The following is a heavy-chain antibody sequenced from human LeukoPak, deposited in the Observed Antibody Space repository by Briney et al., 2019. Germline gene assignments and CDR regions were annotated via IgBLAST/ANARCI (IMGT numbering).Heavy chain of an antibody. J-gene: IGHJ4*02. Sequence: PGGSLRLSCAASGFTLSTYAMSWVRQTPGKGLEWVAATSSSDAGTYHADSVRGRFTISRDNSKNTLYLQMNSLRAEDTAVYYCARDGSGRVPEMSAPDYWGQGTLVTVSS. CDR1: GFTLSTYA. CDR3: ARDGSGRVPEMSAPDY. V-gene: IGHV3-23*01. D-gene: IGHD3-10*01. CDR2: TSSSDAGT.